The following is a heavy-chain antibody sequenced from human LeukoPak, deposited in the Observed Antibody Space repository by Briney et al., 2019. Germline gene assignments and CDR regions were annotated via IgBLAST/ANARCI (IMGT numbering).Heavy chain of an antibody. D-gene: IGHD2-2*01. CDR2: ISYDGSNK. CDR1: GFTFSTYS. V-gene: IGHV3-30*03. J-gene: IGHJ6*02. CDR3: ARVDKYCSSTSCYPRMDV. Sequence: GGSLRLSCAASGFTFSTYSMNWVRQAPGKGLEWVAVISYDGSNKYYADSVKGRFTISRDNSKNTLYLQMNSLRAEDTAVYYCARVDKYCSSTSCYPRMDVWGQGTTVTVSS.